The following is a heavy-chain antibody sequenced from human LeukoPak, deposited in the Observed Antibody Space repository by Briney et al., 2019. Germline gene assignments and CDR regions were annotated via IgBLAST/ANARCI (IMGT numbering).Heavy chain of an antibody. D-gene: IGHD2-8*01. Sequence: SETLSLTCTVSGDSISGYYWSWIRQSPGKGLEWIAYINYSGRTNYNLSLKNRVTISVDTSKNQFSLKLSSVTAADTAVYYCARDGRGVSLWGQGTLVTVSS. J-gene: IGHJ4*02. CDR2: INYSGRT. V-gene: IGHV4-59*01. CDR3: ARDGRGVSL. CDR1: GDSISGYY.